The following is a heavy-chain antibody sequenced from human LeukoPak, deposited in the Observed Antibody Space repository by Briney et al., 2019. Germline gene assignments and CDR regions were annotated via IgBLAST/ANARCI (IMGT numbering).Heavy chain of an antibody. J-gene: IGHJ2*01. CDR3: ARDEASRYWYFDL. V-gene: IGHV3-21*01. Sequence: GGSLRLSCAASGVTFSSYSRNWVRQAPGKGLEWVSSISSSSSYIYYADSVKGGFTISRDNAKNSLYLQMNSLRAEDTAVSYCARDEASRYWYFDLCGRGTLVTVSS. CDR2: ISSSSSYI. CDR1: GVTFSSYS.